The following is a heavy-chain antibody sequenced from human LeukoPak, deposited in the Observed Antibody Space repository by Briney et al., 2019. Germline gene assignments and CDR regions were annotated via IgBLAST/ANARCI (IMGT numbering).Heavy chain of an antibody. V-gene: IGHV4-39*07. CDR1: GGSISSSSHY. CDR2: ISYSGST. D-gene: IGHD3-22*01. Sequence: SETLSLTCTVSGGSISSSSHYWSWIRQPPGKGLEWIASISYSGSTYYNPSLKSRVTISVDTSKNQFSLKLSSVTAADTAVYYCARRFYYDSTENWFDPWGQGTLVTVSS. CDR3: ARRFYYDSTENWFDP. J-gene: IGHJ5*02.